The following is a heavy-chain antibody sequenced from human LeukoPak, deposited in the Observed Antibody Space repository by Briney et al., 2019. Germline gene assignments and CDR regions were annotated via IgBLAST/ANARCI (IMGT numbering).Heavy chain of an antibody. D-gene: IGHD5-12*01. CDR3: ARDIRPIVASIFGYYYMDV. CDR2: IYYTGST. V-gene: IGHV4-59*12. CDR1: GGSISSYY. J-gene: IGHJ6*03. Sequence: SETLSLTCTVSGGSISSYYWSWIRQPPGKGLEWIGSIYYTGSTYHNPSLKSRVTISVDTSKNQLSLQLSSVTAADTAVYYCARDIRPIVASIFGYYYMDVWGKGTTVTVSS.